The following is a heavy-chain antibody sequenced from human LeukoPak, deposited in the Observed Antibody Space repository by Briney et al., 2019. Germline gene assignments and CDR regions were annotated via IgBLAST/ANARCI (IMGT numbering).Heavy chain of an antibody. V-gene: IGHV4-31*03. J-gene: IGHJ3*02. CDR3: ARSNARITMIVDAFDI. CDR1: GXSISSGGYY. Sequence: SQTLSLTCTVSGXSISSGGYYWSWIRQHPGKGLEWIGYIYYSGSTYYNPSLKSRVTISVDTSKNQFSLKLSSVTAADTAVYFCARSNARITMIVDAFDIWGQGTMVTVSS. CDR2: IYYSGST. D-gene: IGHD3-22*01.